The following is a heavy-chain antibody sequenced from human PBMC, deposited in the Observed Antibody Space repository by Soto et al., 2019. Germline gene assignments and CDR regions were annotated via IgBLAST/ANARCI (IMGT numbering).Heavy chain of an antibody. V-gene: IGHV4-61*01. CDR2: IYYSGST. CDR1: GGSVSSGSYY. J-gene: IGHJ6*02. D-gene: IGHD3-10*01. Sequence: SETLSLTCTVSGGSVSSGSYYWSWIRQPPGKGLEWIGYIYYSGSTNYNPSLKSRVTISVDTSKNQFSLKLSSVTAADTAVYYCARALWFGKYYYGMGVWGQGTAVTVSS. CDR3: ARALWFGKYYYGMGV.